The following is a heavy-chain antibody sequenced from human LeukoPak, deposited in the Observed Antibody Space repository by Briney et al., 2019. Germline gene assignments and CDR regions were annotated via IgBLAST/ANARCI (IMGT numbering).Heavy chain of an antibody. CDR2: IYYSGNT. CDR3: AREGKLTGYFGGLGFNY. Sequence: SETLSLTCTVSGGSISSYYWSWIRQPPGKGLEWIANIYYSGNTIYNPALKSRVTMSVDTSKNQFSLNLTSVTAADTAVYYCAREGKLTGYFGGLGFNYWGQGILVTVSS. CDR1: GGSISSYY. D-gene: IGHD6-19*01. J-gene: IGHJ4*02. V-gene: IGHV4-59*01.